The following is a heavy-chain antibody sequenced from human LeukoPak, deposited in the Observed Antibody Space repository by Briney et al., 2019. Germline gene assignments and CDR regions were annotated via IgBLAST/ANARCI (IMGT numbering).Heavy chain of an antibody. V-gene: IGHV3-23*01. CDR3: AKGGASRAFDI. J-gene: IGHJ3*02. D-gene: IGHD3-10*01. CDR2: IFPSGGEI. CDR1: GFTFSSYG. Sequence: QPGGSLRLSCAASGFTFSSYGMSWVRQPPGKGLEWVSSIFPSGGEIHYADSVRGRFTISRDNSKNTLYLQMNSLRAEDTAVYYCAKGGASRAFDIWGQGTMVTVSS.